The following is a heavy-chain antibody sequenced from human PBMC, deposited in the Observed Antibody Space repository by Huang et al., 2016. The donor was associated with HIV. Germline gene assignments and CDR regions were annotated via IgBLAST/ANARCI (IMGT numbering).Heavy chain of an antibody. CDR3: VRDPRIQSWLNYFDY. CDR2: RSSDGSIS. J-gene: IGHJ4*02. D-gene: IGHD3-22*01. Sequence: EVQLVESGGGLVQPGGSLRLSCAASGFTFSSYWMHWVRQAPGKGLVWVSRRSSDGSISGYADSVKGRVTISRDNAKNTLYLQMNSLRAEDTAVYYCVRDPRIQSWLNYFDYWGQGTLVSVSS. V-gene: IGHV3-74*01. CDR1: GFTFSSYW.